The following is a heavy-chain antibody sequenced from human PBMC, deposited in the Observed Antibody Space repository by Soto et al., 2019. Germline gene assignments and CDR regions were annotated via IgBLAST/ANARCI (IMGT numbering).Heavy chain of an antibody. D-gene: IGHD1-26*01. CDR2: ISHDGSNK. J-gene: IGHJ4*02. V-gene: IGHV3-30-3*01. Sequence: QVQLVESGGGVVQPGRSLRLSCAASGFSFSSSAMHWVRQPPGKGLEWVAVISHDGSNKYYADSVKGRFTISRDNFKNTVYLQMNSLRADDTAVHYCARDLGGAENYFDYWGQGTLVTVSS. CDR3: ARDLGGAENYFDY. CDR1: GFSFSSSA.